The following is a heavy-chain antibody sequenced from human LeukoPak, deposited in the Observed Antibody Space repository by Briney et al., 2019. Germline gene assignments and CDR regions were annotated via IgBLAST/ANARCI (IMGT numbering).Heavy chain of an antibody. CDR2: IIPIFGAA. Sequence: SVKVSCKASGGTFSSYVISWVRQAPGQGLEWMGGIIPIFGAANYAQKFQGRVTITADKSTSTAYMELSSLRSEDTAVYYCARGVGAPGYYYYYGMDVWGQGTTVTVSS. D-gene: IGHD1-26*01. CDR1: GGTFSSYV. V-gene: IGHV1-69*06. CDR3: ARGVGAPGYYYYYGMDV. J-gene: IGHJ6*02.